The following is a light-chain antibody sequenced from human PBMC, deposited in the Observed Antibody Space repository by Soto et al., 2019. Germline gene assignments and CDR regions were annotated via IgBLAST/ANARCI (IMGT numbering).Light chain of an antibody. J-gene: IGKJ1*01. CDR3: HQYYTLWT. Sequence: YSPTARGGSXGDRAIXYSTASNSVGSTLAWYQHKPCQAPSLLIYGACTRFTGIPDSFTRGESWTDFTLSISRLQCEGFTVYHFHQYYTLWTFGQGTKVDIK. V-gene: IGKV3-15*01. CDR2: GAC. CDR1: NSVGST.